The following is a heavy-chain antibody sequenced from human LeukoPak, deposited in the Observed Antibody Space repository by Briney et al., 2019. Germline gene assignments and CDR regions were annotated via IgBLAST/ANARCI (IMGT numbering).Heavy chain of an antibody. V-gene: IGHV4-38-2*02. Sequence: SETLSLTCTVSGYSISSGYYWGWIRQPPGQGLEWIGSIYHSGSTYYNPSLKSRVTISVDTSKNQFSLKLSSVTAADTAVYYCARVHGSGSYAFDIWGQGTMVTVSS. CDR1: GYSISSGYY. CDR2: IYHSGST. J-gene: IGHJ3*02. D-gene: IGHD3-10*01. CDR3: ARVHGSGSYAFDI.